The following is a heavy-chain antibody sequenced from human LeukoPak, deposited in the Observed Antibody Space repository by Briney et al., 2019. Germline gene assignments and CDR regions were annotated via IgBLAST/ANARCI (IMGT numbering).Heavy chain of an antibody. Sequence: PSETLSLTCAVYGGSFSGYYWSWIRQPPGKGLEWIGEINHSGSTNYNPSLKSRVTMSVDTSKNQFSLKLSSVTAADTAVYYCARDHGLELDYWGQGTLVTVSS. J-gene: IGHJ4*02. CDR3: ARDHGLELDY. CDR2: INHSGST. V-gene: IGHV4-34*01. D-gene: IGHD1-1*01. CDR1: GGSFSGYY.